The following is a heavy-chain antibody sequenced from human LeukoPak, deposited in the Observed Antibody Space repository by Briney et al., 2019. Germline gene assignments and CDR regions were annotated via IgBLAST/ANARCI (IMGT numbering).Heavy chain of an antibody. D-gene: IGHD5-18*01. CDR2: INHSGST. CDR3: ARDSLRGYSDPFIY. Sequence: KTSETLSLTCAVYGGSFSGYYWSWIRQPPGKGLEWIGEINHSGSTNYNPSLKSRVTISVDTSKNQFSLKLSSVTAADTAVYYCARDSLRGYSDPFIYWGQGTLVTVSS. CDR1: GGSFSGYY. V-gene: IGHV4-34*01. J-gene: IGHJ4*02.